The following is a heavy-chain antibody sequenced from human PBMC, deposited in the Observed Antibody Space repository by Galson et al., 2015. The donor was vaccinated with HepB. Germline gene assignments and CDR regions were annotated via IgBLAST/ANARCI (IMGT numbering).Heavy chain of an antibody. Sequence: SLSLSCAASGFIFSDYYMSWIRQTPRKGLEWLSYISGGTTYYNYADSVKGRFTISRDNAKNSLYLQINSLSADDTAVYYCASVADSDYGDHTHFDYWGQGSLVTVSS. J-gene: IGHJ4*02. V-gene: IGHV3-11*06. CDR3: ASVADSDYGDHTHFDY. D-gene: IGHD4-17*01. CDR1: GFIFSDYY. CDR2: ISGGTTYY.